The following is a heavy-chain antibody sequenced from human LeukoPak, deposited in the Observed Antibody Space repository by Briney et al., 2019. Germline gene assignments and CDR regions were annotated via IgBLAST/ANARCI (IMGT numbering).Heavy chain of an antibody. V-gene: IGHV3-43*02. CDR2: ISGDGGST. Sequence: GGSLRLSCAASGFTFDDYAMHWVRQAPGKGLEWVSLISGDGGSTYYADSVRGRLTISRDNSKNSLYLQMNSLRTEDTALYYCAKDIMSEFDYWGQGTLVTVSS. J-gene: IGHJ4*02. CDR3: AKDIMSEFDY. CDR1: GFTFDDYA. D-gene: IGHD2-8*01.